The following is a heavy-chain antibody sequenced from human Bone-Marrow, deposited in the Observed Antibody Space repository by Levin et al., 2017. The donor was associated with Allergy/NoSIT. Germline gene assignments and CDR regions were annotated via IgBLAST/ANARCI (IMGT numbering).Heavy chain of an antibody. V-gene: IGHV3-21*01. D-gene: IGHD1-1*01. CDR2: ISSSGTYR. J-gene: IGHJ2*01. CDR3: VRTQLDDWHFDL. CDR1: GFIFSGSS. Sequence: SCAASGFIFSGSSMNWVRQAPGKGLEWVSSISSSGTYRNYADSLSGRFTVSRDNAKNSLFLQMNSLGVEDTAIYYCVRTQLDDWHFDLWGRGTLVTVTS.